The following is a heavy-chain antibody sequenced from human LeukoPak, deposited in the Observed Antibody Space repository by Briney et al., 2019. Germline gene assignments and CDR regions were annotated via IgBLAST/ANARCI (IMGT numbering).Heavy chain of an antibody. CDR2: IYTSVST. D-gene: IGHD5-12*01. V-gene: IGHV4-4*07. J-gene: IGHJ6*03. Sequence: PSETLSLTCTVSGGSISSYYWSWIRQPAGKGLEWIGRIYTSVSTYYNPSLKSRVTMSVDTSKNQFSLKLSSVTAADTAVYYCARGWTAPLIVATAYYYYYMDVWGKGTTVTVSS. CDR3: ARGWTAPLIVATAYYYYYMDV. CDR1: GGSISSYY.